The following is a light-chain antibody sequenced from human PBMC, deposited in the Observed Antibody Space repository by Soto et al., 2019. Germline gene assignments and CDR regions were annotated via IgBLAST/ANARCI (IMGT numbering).Light chain of an antibody. J-gene: IGKJ4*01. V-gene: IGKV1D-16*01. CDR2: AAS. Sequence: DIQMTQSPSSLSASVGDRVTITCRASQDINSYLAWYQQKPGNAPKSLIYAASSLQTGVPSRFSGSESGTDFTLTINNLQPEDSATYYCQQYNIYPLTFGGGTKVEI. CDR1: QDINSY. CDR3: QQYNIYPLT.